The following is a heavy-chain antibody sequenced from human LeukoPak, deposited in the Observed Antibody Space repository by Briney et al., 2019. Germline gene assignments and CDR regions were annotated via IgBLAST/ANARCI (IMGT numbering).Heavy chain of an antibody. J-gene: IGHJ5*02. V-gene: IGHV4-4*02. CDR1: GGSISSSNW. CDR2: IWTDGVT. CDR3: AKDAGTS. Sequence: SETLSLTCAVSGGSISSSNWWSWVRQPPGKGLEWIGRIWTDGVTSYKPSLKSRVTISVDTSKNQFSLKLTSVTAADTAVYYCAKDAGTSWGQGTLVTDSS. D-gene: IGHD1-1*01.